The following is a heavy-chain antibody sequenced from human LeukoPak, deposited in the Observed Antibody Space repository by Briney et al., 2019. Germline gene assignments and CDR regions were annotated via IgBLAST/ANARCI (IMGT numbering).Heavy chain of an antibody. Sequence: ASVKVSCKASGYTFTSYDINWVRQATGQGLEWMGWISAYNGNTNYAQKLQGRVTMTTDTSTSTAYMELRSLRSDDTAVYYCARVLLVFGVVIISHFDYWGQGTLVTVSS. CDR3: ARVLLVFGVVIISHFDY. CDR2: ISAYNGNT. V-gene: IGHV1-18*01. CDR1: GYTFTSYD. D-gene: IGHD3-3*01. J-gene: IGHJ4*02.